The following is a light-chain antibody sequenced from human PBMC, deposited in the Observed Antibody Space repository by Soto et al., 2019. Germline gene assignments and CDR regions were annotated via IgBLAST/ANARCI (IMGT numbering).Light chain of an antibody. V-gene: IGKV3-20*01. CDR1: QTISSNN. Sequence: EIVLTQSPGTLSVSPGERATLSCRASQTISSNNLAWYQQKPGQAPSLLIYGTSSRATGIPDRFSGSGSGTDFTLTISRLEPEDSAIYYCQQYNNWWTFGQGTKVEIK. CDR2: GTS. J-gene: IGKJ1*01. CDR3: QQYNNWWT.